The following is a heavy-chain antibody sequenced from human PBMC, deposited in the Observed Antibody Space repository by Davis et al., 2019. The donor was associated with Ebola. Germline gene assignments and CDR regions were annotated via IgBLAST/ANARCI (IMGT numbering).Heavy chain of an antibody. CDR3: AKDLLYDSWSGYYYYYYYMDV. J-gene: IGHJ6*03. Sequence: GESLKISCTASGFTFRGYGMTWVRQAPGKGLEWVSGISGSGGSTDYADSVKGRFTISRDNSKNMLYLQMNSLSAEDTAVYYCAKDLLYDSWSGYYYYYYYMDVWGKGTTVTVSS. CDR2: ISGSGGST. CDR1: GFTFRGYG. D-gene: IGHD3-3*01. V-gene: IGHV3-23*01.